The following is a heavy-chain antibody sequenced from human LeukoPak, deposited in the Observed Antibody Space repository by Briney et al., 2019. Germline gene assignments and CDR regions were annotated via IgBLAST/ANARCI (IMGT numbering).Heavy chain of an antibody. D-gene: IGHD5-12*01. CDR1: GFTFSSYD. CDR2: IGTAGDT. CDR3: ARDASGGLLDY. V-gene: IGHV3-13*01. J-gene: IGHJ4*02. Sequence: GGSLRLSCAASGFTFSSYDMHWVRQATGKGLEWVSAIGTAGDTYYPGSVKGRFTISRENAKNSLYLQMNSLRAGDTAVYYCARDASGGLLDYWGQGTLVTVPS.